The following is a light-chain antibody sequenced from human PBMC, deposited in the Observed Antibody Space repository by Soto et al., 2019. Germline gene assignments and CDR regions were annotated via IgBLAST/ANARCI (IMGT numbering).Light chain of an antibody. CDR2: GAS. V-gene: IGKV3-11*01. CDR3: QQYNNWPPLT. CDR1: QTVSNNY. J-gene: IGKJ4*01. Sequence: EFVLTQSPCTLSLSPGERATLSCRASQTVSNNYLAWYQQKPGQAPRLLIYGASNRATGIPARFSGSGSGTEFTLTISSLEPEDFALYYCQQYNNWPPLTFGGGTKVDI.